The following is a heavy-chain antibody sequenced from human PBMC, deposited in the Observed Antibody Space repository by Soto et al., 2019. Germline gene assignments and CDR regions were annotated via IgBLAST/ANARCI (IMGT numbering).Heavy chain of an antibody. V-gene: IGHV4-59*01. CDR3: ARGLDYYDSSGYSAEYFQH. CDR1: GGSISSYY. J-gene: IGHJ1*01. CDR2: IYYSGST. Sequence: SETLSLTCTVSGGSISSYYWSWIRQPPGKGLEWIGYIYYSGSTNYNPSRKSRVTISVDTSKNQFSLKLSSVTAADTAVYYCARGLDYYDSSGYSAEYFQHWGQGTLVTVSS. D-gene: IGHD3-22*01.